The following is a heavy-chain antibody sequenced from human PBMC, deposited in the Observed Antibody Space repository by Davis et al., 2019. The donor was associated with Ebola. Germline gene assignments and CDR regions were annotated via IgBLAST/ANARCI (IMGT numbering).Heavy chain of an antibody. Sequence: GSLRLSCTVSGGSISSYYWSWIRQPPGKGLEWIGYIYYSGSTNYNPSLKSRVTISVDTSKNQFSLKLSSVTAADTAVYYCARGGLLWFGELLYDYYGMDVWGQGTTVTVSS. CDR1: GGSISSYY. CDR3: ARGGLLWFGELLYDYYGMDV. D-gene: IGHD3-10*01. V-gene: IGHV4-59*01. J-gene: IGHJ6*02. CDR2: IYYSGST.